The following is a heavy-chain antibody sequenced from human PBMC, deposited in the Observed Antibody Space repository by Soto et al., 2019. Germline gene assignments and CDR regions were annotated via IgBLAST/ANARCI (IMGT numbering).Heavy chain of an antibody. CDR1: EFKFGSYS. V-gene: IGHV3-48*02. D-gene: IGHD5-18*01. CDR2: LSSSSSTI. CDR3: AIVISMDLLLHTAPGY. J-gene: IGHJ4*02. Sequence: AAEFKFGSYSINRISQKKGKGLECVSYLSSSSSTIYYADSVKGRFTISRDNAKNSLYLQMNSLRDEDTAMYYCAIVISMDLLLHTAPGYCGQRPLVTVSS.